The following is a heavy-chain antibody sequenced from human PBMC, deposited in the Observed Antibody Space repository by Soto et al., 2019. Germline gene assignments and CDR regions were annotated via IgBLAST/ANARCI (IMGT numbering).Heavy chain of an antibody. Sequence: GGSLRLSCAASGFTVSSNYMSWVRQAPGKGLEWVSVIYSGGSTYYADSVKGRFTISRDNSKNTLYLQMNSLRAEATAVYSCARERLGNDAFDIWGQETMVTVSS. V-gene: IGHV3-53*01. CDR2: IYSGGST. D-gene: IGHD7-27*01. CDR3: ARERLGNDAFDI. J-gene: IGHJ3*02. CDR1: GFTVSSNY.